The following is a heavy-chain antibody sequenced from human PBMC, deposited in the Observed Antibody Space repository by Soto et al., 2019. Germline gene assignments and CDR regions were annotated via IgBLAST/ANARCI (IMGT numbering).Heavy chain of an antibody. J-gene: IGHJ3*02. V-gene: IGHV3-23*01. D-gene: IGHD1-26*01. CDR2: ISGSGGST. Sequence: EVQLLESGGGLVQPGESLRLSCAASGFTFNTYTMSWVRQAPGKGLEWVSAISGSGGSTYYADSVEGRFTISRDSSKNTLYLQMNSLRAEDTAVYYCAKNRESGTYYVDAFDIWGQGTMVTVSS. CDR3: AKNRESGTYYVDAFDI. CDR1: GFTFNTYT.